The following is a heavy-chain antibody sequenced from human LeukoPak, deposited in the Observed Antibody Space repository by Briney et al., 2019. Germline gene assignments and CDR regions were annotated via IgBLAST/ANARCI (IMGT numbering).Heavy chain of an antibody. D-gene: IGHD6-19*01. CDR1: GFTFSSYA. J-gene: IGHJ4*02. CDR3: AKDLTVAGTGNY. Sequence: GGSLRLSCAASGFTFSSYAMSWVRQAPGKGLEWVSAISGSGGSTYYADSVKGRFTISRDNSKNTLYLQMNNLRAEDTAVYYCAKDLTVAGTGNYWGQGTLVTVSS. V-gene: IGHV3-23*01. CDR2: ISGSGGST.